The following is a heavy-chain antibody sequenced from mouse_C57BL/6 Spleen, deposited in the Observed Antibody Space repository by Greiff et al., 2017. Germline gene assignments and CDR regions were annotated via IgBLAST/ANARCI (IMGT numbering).Heavy chain of an antibody. D-gene: IGHD1-1*01. Sequence: VMLVESGPGLVAPSQSLSITCTVSGFSLTSYAISWVRQPPGKGLEWLGVIWTGGGTNYNSALKSRLSISKDNSKSQVFLKMNSLQTDDTARYYCARIYYYGSSYVMDYWGQGTSVTVSS. J-gene: IGHJ4*01. CDR1: GFSLTSYA. CDR2: IWTGGGT. CDR3: ARIYYYGSSYVMDY. V-gene: IGHV2-9-1*01.